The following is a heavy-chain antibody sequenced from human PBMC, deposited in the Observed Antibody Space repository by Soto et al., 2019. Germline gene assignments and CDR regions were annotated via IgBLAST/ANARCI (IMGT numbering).Heavy chain of an antibody. D-gene: IGHD6-13*01. CDR3: ARGYGIAAARYGMGV. Sequence: QVQLVQSGAEVKKPGASVKVSCKASGYTFTGYYMHWVRQAPGQGLEWMGWINPNSGGPNYAQKFQGWVTMTRHTSISTAYMELSRLRSDDTAVYYGARGYGIAAARYGMGVWGQGTTVTFAS. CDR2: INPNSGGP. V-gene: IGHV1-2*04. CDR1: GYTFTGYY. J-gene: IGHJ6*02.